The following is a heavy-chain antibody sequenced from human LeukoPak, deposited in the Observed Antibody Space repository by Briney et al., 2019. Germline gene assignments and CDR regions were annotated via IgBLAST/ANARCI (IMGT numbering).Heavy chain of an antibody. CDR2: IIPIFGTA. V-gene: IGHV1-69*13. J-gene: IGHJ4*02. Sequence: SVKVSCKASGGTFSSYAISWVRQAPGPGLEWMGGIIPIFGTANYAQKFQGRVTITADESTSIAYMELSSLRSEDTAVYYCERDWSDDSSGYRYFDYWGQGTLVTVSS. CDR1: GGTFSSYA. CDR3: ERDWSDDSSGYRYFDY. D-gene: IGHD3-22*01.